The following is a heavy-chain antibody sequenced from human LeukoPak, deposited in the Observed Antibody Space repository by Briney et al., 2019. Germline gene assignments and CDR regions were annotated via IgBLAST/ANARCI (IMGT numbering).Heavy chain of an antibody. V-gene: IGHV3-30*04. J-gene: IGHJ5*01. CDR3: AKAQLPHCSSGSCYLMDS. CDR1: GFDFSTSA. D-gene: IGHD2-15*01. CDR2: ISYDGSDK. Sequence: GTSLRLSCVASGFDFSTSAIHWVRQAPGKGLESVAVISYDGSDKYLADSVKGRFTVSRDNAKNTVYLQMNSLRLEDTALYHCAKAQLPHCSSGSCYLMDSWGHGTLVTVSS.